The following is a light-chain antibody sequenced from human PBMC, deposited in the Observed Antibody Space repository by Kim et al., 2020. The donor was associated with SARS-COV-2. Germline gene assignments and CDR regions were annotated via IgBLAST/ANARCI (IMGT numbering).Light chain of an antibody. Sequence: QSVLTQPPSASGTPGQRVTISCSGSSSNIGSNSVSWYNQVPGTAPKLLIYNNYERPSGVPDRFSGSRSGTSASLAISGLLSEDESDYYCATWDDDLNGWVFGGGTQLTVL. V-gene: IGLV1-44*01. CDR3: ATWDDDLNGWV. CDR2: NNY. J-gene: IGLJ3*02. CDR1: SSNIGSNS.